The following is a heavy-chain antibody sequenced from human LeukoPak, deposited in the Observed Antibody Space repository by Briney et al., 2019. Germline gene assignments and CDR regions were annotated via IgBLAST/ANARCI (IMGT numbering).Heavy chain of an antibody. Sequence: PSETLSLTCIVSGGSINSSNYYWGWIRQPPGKGLEWIGSIYYSGKTYYNPSLKRRVTISVDTSKNQFSLKLSSVTAADTAVYYCARRSMVRGVILHGLGPYYSDYWGQGTLVTVSS. CDR1: GGSINSSNYY. J-gene: IGHJ4*02. V-gene: IGHV4-39*01. D-gene: IGHD3-10*01. CDR3: ARRSMVRGVILHGLGPYYSDY. CDR2: IYYSGKT.